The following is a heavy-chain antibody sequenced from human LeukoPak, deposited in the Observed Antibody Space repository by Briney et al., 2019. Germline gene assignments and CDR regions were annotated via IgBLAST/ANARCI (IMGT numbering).Heavy chain of an antibody. V-gene: IGHV3-7*01. CDR3: ARDPDILLGVNFDY. CDR1: GFTFSSSW. D-gene: IGHD2-21*01. CDR2: TNQDRSKQ. J-gene: IGHJ4*02. Sequence: PGGSLRLSCSASGFTFSSSWMNWVRQAPGKGLEWVANTNQDRSKQNYVDSVKGRFTVSRDNAQNSLYLQMHSLRAEDTAVYYCARDPDILLGVNFDYWGQGALVIVSS.